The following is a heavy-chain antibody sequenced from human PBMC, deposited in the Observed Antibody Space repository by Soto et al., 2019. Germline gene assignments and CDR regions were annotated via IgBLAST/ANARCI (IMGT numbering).Heavy chain of an antibody. CDR3: AAATTWNFHFPY. Sequence: QAQLVESGGGVVQPGTSLRLSCAASGFTISTHGMHWVRQAPVKGLEWLANIWYDGSNKFYAESVEDRLSISKDNSKNTLYLQMSSLRAEDTAVYYCAAATTWNFHFPYWGQGTQVSVSS. CDR2: IWYDGSNK. J-gene: IGHJ4*02. CDR1: GFTISTHG. V-gene: IGHV3-33*03. D-gene: IGHD1-7*01.